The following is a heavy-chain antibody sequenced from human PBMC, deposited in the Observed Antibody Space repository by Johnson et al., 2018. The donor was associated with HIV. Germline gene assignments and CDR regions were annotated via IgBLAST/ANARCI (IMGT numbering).Heavy chain of an antibody. CDR3: ARGHMVRGVTHAFDI. CDR2: ISGSGNAI. CDR1: RLTLSDSY. V-gene: IGHV3-11*04. J-gene: IGHJ3*02. Sequence: QVQLVESGGGVIRPGGSLRLSCVASRLTLSDSYMSWIRQAPGKGLEWVSYISGSGNAIYYADSVRGRFTISRDNAKNSLYLQMNSLRAEDTAVYYCARGHMVRGVTHAFDIWGQGTMVTVSS. D-gene: IGHD3-10*01.